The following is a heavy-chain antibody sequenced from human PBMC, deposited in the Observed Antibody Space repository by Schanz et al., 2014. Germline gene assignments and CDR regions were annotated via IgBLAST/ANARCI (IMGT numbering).Heavy chain of an antibody. D-gene: IGHD3-10*01. V-gene: IGHV3-33*01. Sequence: VQLVESGGGLVKPGGSLRLSCAASGFTFSSYGMHWVRQAPGKGLEWVAFIWYDGSNKYYADSVKGRFTISRDNAKNSMYLHMKSLRGEDTAVYYCARDNYYGSGSCAYWGQGTLVTVSS. CDR2: IWYDGSNK. CDR3: ARDNYYGSGSCAY. J-gene: IGHJ4*02. CDR1: GFTFSSYG.